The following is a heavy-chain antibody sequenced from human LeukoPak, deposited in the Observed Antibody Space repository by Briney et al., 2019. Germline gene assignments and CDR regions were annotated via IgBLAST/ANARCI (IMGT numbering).Heavy chain of an antibody. D-gene: IGHD3-10*01. CDR3: AKEESMVRGVPDVNFDY. CDR2: ISGSGGST. J-gene: IGHJ4*02. CDR1: GFTFSEYY. V-gene: IGHV3-23*01. Sequence: PGGSLRLSCAASGFTFSEYYMSWVRQAPGKGLEWVSAISGSGGSTYYADSVKGRFTISRDNSKNTLYLQMNSLRAEDTAVYYCAKEESMVRGVPDVNFDYWGQGTLVTVSS.